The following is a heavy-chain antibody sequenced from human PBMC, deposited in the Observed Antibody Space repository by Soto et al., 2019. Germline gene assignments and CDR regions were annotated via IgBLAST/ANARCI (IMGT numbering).Heavy chain of an antibody. V-gene: IGHV1-8*01. Sequence: QVQLVQSGAEVKKPGASVKVSCKASGYTFTSYDINWVRQATGQGLEWMGWMNPNSGNTGYAQKFRGRHTMTRQTSKSTAYIELRSLRYEETAVYYCARRRKGRGGYWGQGTLVTVSS. D-gene: IGHD3-10*01. CDR2: MNPNSGNT. CDR1: GYTFTSYD. CDR3: ARRRKGRGGY. J-gene: IGHJ4*02.